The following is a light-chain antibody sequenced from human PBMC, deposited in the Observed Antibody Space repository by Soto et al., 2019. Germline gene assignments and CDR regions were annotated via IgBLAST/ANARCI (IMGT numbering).Light chain of an antibody. CDR1: QSVSSY. CDR2: EAS. V-gene: IGKV3-11*01. CDR3: QQRSSWPYT. J-gene: IGKJ2*01. Sequence: EIVLTQSPATLSLSPGERATLSCRASQSVSSYLAWYQQTPGQAPRLLIYEASKRATGIPARFSGGGSGTDFTLTISSLESEDFAVYYCQQRSSWPYTFGQGTKV.